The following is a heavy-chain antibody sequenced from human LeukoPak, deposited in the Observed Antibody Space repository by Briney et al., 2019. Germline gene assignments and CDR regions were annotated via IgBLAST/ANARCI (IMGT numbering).Heavy chain of an antibody. Sequence: SETLSLTCAVSGYSISSGYDWGWIRQPPGKGLECIGSIYHSGNTYYNPSLKSRVTISVDTSRNEFSLKLSSVTAADTAVYYCARLGYSSSWHHSGAFDIWGQGTMVTVSS. V-gene: IGHV4-38-2*01. J-gene: IGHJ3*02. CDR2: IYHSGNT. CDR3: ARLGYSSSWHHSGAFDI. CDR1: GYSISSGYD. D-gene: IGHD6-13*01.